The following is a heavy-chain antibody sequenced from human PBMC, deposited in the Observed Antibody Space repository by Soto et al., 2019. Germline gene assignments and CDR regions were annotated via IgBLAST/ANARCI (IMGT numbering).Heavy chain of an antibody. D-gene: IGHD2-15*01. CDR1: GYTFISNA. CDR3: SRDPGSGHYFDY. J-gene: IGHJ4*02. Sequence: ASVKVSCKASGYTFISNAIHWVRQAPGQRLEWMGWINPDNGNTKYSRNFQGRVTLTRDTSATTAYMELRSLTSEDTAVYYCSRDPGSGHYFDYWGQGALVTVSS. V-gene: IGHV1-3*01. CDR2: INPDNGNT.